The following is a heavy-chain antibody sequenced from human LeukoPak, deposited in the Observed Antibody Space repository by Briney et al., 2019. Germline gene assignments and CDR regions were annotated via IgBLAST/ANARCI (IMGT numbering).Heavy chain of an antibody. J-gene: IGHJ4*02. CDR1: GFTFSSYW. CDR2: INGDESEK. CDR3: SRGEGDDY. V-gene: IGHV3-7*01. Sequence: PGGSLRLSCAASGFTFSSYWMSWVRQAPGKGLEWVANINGDESEKYYVDSVKARFTISRDNAKNPLYLQMNSLRVDDTAIYYCSRGEGDDYWGQGTLVTVSS. D-gene: IGHD3-10*01.